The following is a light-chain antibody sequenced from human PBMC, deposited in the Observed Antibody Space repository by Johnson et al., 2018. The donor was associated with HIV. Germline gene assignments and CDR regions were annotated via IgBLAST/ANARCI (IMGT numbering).Light chain of an antibody. V-gene: IGLV1-51*02. J-gene: IGLJ1*01. CDR1: SSNIGNNY. Sequence: QPALTQPPSVSAAPGQKVTISCSGSSSNIGNNYVSWYQQLPGTAPKLLIYENNKRPSGIPDRFSGSKSGTSATLGITGLQTGDEADYYCGTWDSSLSAYVFGTGTKVNVL. CDR2: ENN. CDR3: GTWDSSLSAYV.